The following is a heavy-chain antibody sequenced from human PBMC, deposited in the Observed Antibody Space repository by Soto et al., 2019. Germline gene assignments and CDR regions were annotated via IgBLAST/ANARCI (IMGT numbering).Heavy chain of an antibody. J-gene: IGHJ6*02. V-gene: IGHV3-15*07. CDR1: GFTFSNAW. Sequence: AGSLRLSCAASGFTFSNAWMNWSRQAPGKGLEWVGRIKSKTDGGTTDYAAPVKGRFTISRDDSKNTLYLQMNSLKTEDTAVYYCTSILTLPYYYYGMDVWGQGTTVTVSS. CDR2: IKSKTDGGTT. CDR3: TSILTLPYYYYGMDV.